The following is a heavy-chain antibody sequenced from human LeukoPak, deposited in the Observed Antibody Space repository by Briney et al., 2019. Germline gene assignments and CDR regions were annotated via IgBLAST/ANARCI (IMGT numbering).Heavy chain of an antibody. CDR2: IHYSGST. D-gene: IGHD1-14*01. J-gene: IGHJ4*02. CDR1: DASISSPY. Sequence: SGTLSFTCSVPDASISSPYWSWIAQCPGKGLDWIGYIHYSGSTNCNPALKSLVTISLDTSKNQFSLKLTSVTAADTAMYYCSRAGTGFNIPGAYWGQGTLVTVSS. CDR3: SRAGTGFNIPGAY. V-gene: IGHV4-59*11.